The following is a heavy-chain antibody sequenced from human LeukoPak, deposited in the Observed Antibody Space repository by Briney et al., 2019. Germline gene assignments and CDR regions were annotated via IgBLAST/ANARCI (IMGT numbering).Heavy chain of an antibody. CDR1: GFDFSFYW. CDR2: IKQDGSET. Sequence: GGSLRLSCAASGFDFSFYWMSWVRQAPGKGLEWVANIKQDGSETYYLNSVRGRFAISRDNAKNTLYLEMNSLRAEDTAVYYCARDTYRPQLIDSWGQGTLVTVSS. D-gene: IGHD5-18*01. J-gene: IGHJ4*02. CDR3: ARDTYRPQLIDS. V-gene: IGHV3-7*01.